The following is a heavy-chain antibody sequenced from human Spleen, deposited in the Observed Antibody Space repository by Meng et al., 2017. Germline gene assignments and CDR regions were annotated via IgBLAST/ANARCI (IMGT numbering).Heavy chain of an antibody. Sequence: SETLSLTCVVSGGSFSDYYWSWIRQPPGKGLEWIGEINHSGSTNYNPSLESRATISVDTSQNNLSLKLSSVTAADSAVYYCARSGPLDSSGYYFGYFDYWGQGTLVTVSS. J-gene: IGHJ4*02. V-gene: IGHV4-34*01. D-gene: IGHD3-22*01. CDR2: INHSGST. CDR3: ARSGPLDSSGYYFGYFDY. CDR1: GGSFSDYY.